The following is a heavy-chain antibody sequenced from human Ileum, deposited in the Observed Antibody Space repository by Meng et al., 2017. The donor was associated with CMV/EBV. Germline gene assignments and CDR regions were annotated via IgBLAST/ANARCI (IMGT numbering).Heavy chain of an antibody. V-gene: IGHV3-48*03. J-gene: IGHJ3*02. CDR3: ASHGVGATLVSALDS. CDR1: GFTFSSYE. CDR2: ISRSGAGTTI. D-gene: IGHD1-26*01. Sequence: GESLKISCRASGFTFSSYEMNWVRQGPGKGLEWVAYISRSGAGTTIYFTDSVKGRFTISRDNTKNSVYLQMDRLRPEDTAVYYCASHGVGATLVSALDSWGQGTMVTVSS.